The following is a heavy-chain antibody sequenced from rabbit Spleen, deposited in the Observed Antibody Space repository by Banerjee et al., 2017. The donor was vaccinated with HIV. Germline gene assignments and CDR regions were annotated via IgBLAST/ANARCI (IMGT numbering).Heavy chain of an antibody. CDR1: GFSFSDRDV. V-gene: IGHV1S45*01. J-gene: IGHJ4*01. CDR2: INTYTGKP. D-gene: IGHD3-1*01. Sequence: QEQLVESGGGLVKPEGSLTLACKASGFSFSDRDVMCWVRQAPGKGLQWIACINTYTGKPVYATWPKGRFTISRTSSTTMTLQMTSLTAADTATYFCARDLASVVGWNFNLWGPGTLVTVS. CDR3: ARDLASVVGWNFNL.